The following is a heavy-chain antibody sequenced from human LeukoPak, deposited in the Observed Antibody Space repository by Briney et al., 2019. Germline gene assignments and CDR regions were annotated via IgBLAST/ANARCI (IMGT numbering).Heavy chain of an antibody. V-gene: IGHV1-8*01. D-gene: IGHD6-19*01. Sequence: VSVKVSCMASGYTFTSYDINWVRQATGQGLEWMGWMNPNSGNTGYAQKFQGRVTMTRNTSISTAYMELSSLRSEDTAVYYCARGVGSGWYYYYYGMDVWGQGTTVTVSS. J-gene: IGHJ6*02. CDR3: ARGVGSGWYYYYYGMDV. CDR1: GYTFTSYD. CDR2: MNPNSGNT.